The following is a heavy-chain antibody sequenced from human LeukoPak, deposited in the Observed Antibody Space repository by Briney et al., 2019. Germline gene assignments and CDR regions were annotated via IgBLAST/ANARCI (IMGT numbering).Heavy chain of an antibody. J-gene: IGHJ2*01. Sequence: GGSLRLSCAASGFTFSSYYLSWVRQAPGKGLEWVANIRQDGSEKYYVDSVKGRFTISRDNAKKSLYLQMNSLRAEDTAVYYCARDSDYDFWSGSPSWWYFDLWGRGTLVTVSS. CDR3: ARDSDYDFWSGSPSWWYFDL. CDR2: IRQDGSEK. D-gene: IGHD3-3*01. V-gene: IGHV3-7*01. CDR1: GFTFSSYY.